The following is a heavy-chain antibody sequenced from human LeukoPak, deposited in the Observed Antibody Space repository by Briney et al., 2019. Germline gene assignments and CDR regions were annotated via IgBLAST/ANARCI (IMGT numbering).Heavy chain of an antibody. Sequence: GGSLRLSCAASGFTFSSYGMSWVRQAPDKGLEWVAVITYDGTDEYYRDSVKGRFTISRDNSKNTLYLQMNSLRAEDTAVYYCAKGHSDGYNYADWGQGTLVTVSS. CDR3: AKGHSDGYNYAD. J-gene: IGHJ4*02. CDR2: ITYDGTDE. D-gene: IGHD5-24*01. CDR1: GFTFSSYG. V-gene: IGHV3-30*18.